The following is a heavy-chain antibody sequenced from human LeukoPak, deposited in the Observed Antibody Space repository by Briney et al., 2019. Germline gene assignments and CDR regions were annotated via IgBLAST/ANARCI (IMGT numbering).Heavy chain of an antibody. Sequence: GGSLRLSCAASGFTFSRFWMHWVRQAPGKGLVWVSRINTDGSNTIYADSVKGRFTISRDNAKNTLYLQMNSLRAEDTAVYYCANCNGWLPHNYWGQGTLVTVSS. CDR1: GFTFSRFW. CDR3: ANCNGWLPHNY. D-gene: IGHD1-1*01. J-gene: IGHJ4*02. CDR2: INTDGSNT. V-gene: IGHV3-74*01.